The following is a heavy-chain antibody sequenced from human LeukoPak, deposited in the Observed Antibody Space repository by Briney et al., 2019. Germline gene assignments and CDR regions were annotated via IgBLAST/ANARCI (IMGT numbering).Heavy chain of an antibody. J-gene: IGHJ4*02. CDR1: GGSIRGSSNY. Sequence: SETLSLTCTVSGGSIRGSSNYGGWIRHPPGKWLEWIGKIYYTVTTYYNPSLKRRVTISVDTSKNHFSLRLRSVTAADTAVYFCARPRDDSTGYNLGYWGQGTLVTVSS. CDR2: IYYTVTT. V-gene: IGHV4-39*02. CDR3: ARPRDDSTGYNLGY. D-gene: IGHD3-22*01.